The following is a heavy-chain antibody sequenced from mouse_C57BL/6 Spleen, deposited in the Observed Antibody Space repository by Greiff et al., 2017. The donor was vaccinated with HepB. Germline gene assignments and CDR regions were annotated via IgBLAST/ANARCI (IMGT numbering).Heavy chain of an antibody. CDR1: GYSITSGYY. CDR2: ISYDGSN. CDR3: ARASYDYSFDY. Sequence: EVQRVESGPGLVKPSQSLSLTCSVTGYSITSGYYWNWIRQFPGNKLEWMGYISYDGSNNYNPSLKNRISITRDTSKNQFFLKLNSVTTEDTATYYCARASYDYSFDYWGQGTTLTVSS. J-gene: IGHJ2*01. D-gene: IGHD2-4*01. V-gene: IGHV3-6*01.